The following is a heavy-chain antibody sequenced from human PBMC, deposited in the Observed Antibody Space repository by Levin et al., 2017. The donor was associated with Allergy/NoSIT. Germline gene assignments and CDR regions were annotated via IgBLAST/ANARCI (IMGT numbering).Heavy chain of an antibody. CDR3: ASDGSYDTLDI. Sequence: GESLKISCAASGSTFSGYTLNWVRQAPGKGLEWVSSISSSSTYIYYADSLKGRFTISRDDAKNSLSLQMNSLRVEDTAVYYCASDGSYDTLDIWGQGTMVTVSS. V-gene: IGHV3-21*01. CDR2: ISSSSTYI. J-gene: IGHJ3*02. D-gene: IGHD6-6*01. CDR1: GSTFSGYT.